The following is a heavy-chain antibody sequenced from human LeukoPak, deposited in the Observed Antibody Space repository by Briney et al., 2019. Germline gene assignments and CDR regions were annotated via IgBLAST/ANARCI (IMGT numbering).Heavy chain of an antibody. CDR3: ARERPPGDSSNWFLEGYFDI. Sequence: ASVKVSCKASGYTFTSYGISWVRQAPGQGLEWMGWISAYNGNTNYAQKLQGRVTITTDESTSTAYMELSTLRSDDTAVYYCARERPPGDSSNWFLEGYFDIWGQGTLVTVSS. V-gene: IGHV1-18*01. CDR1: GYTFTSYG. J-gene: IGHJ4*02. CDR2: ISAYNGNT. D-gene: IGHD6-13*01.